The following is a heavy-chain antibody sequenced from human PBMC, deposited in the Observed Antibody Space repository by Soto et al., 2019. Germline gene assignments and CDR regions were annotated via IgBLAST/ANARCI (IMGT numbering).Heavy chain of an antibody. CDR1: GFTFSIYS. D-gene: IGHD6-6*01. Sequence: EVQLVESGGGLVKPGGSLRLSCSASGFTFSIYSMNCVHQAPGKGLEWVSSISSSSSYIYYADSVKGRFTISRDNAKNSLYLQMKRLRAEDTAVYYCEREISCSSGYYYYGMVVWGQGTTVTVYS. CDR3: EREISCSSGYYYYGMVV. CDR2: ISSSSSYI. V-gene: IGHV3-21*01. J-gene: IGHJ6*02.